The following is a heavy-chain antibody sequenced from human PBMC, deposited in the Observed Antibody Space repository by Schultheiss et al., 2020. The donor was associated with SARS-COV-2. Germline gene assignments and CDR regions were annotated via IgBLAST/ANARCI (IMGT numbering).Heavy chain of an antibody. CDR1: GFTFSSYW. CDR2: ISWNSGSI. J-gene: IGHJ6*02. V-gene: IGHV3-20*04. CDR3: AREPPPYYYGMDV. Sequence: GGSLRLSCAASGFTFSSYWMSWVRQAPGKGLEWVSGISWNSGSIGYADSVKGRFTISRDNAKNSLYLQMNSLRAEDTAVYYCAREPPPYYYGMDVWGQGTTVTVSS.